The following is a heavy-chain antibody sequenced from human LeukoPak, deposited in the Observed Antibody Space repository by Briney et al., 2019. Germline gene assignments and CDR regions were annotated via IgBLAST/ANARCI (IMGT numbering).Heavy chain of an antibody. J-gene: IGHJ4*02. V-gene: IGHV3-23*01. CDR2: ISGSGGST. CDR3: GKGDTSGYYYFEY. D-gene: IGHD3-22*01. Sequence: GGPLRLSCAASGFTFSSYGMSWVRQAPGKGLEWVSVISGSGGSTYYADSVKGRFTTSRDNSKNTLYLQMNSLRAEDTAVYYCGKGDTSGYYYFEYWGQGTLVTVSS. CDR1: GFTFSSYG.